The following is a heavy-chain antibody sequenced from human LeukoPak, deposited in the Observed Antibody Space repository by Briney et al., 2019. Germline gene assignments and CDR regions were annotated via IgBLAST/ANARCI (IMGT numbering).Heavy chain of an antibody. Sequence: ASETLSLTCTVSGYSISSGYYWSWIRQPAGKGLEWIGRIYTSGSTNYNPSLKSRVTISVDTSKNQFSLKLSSVTAADTAVYYCAREISSWYGGYYYYYMDVWGKGTTVTISS. J-gene: IGHJ6*03. CDR2: IYTSGST. CDR1: GYSISSGYY. D-gene: IGHD6-13*01. CDR3: AREISSWYGGYYYYYMDV. V-gene: IGHV4-61*02.